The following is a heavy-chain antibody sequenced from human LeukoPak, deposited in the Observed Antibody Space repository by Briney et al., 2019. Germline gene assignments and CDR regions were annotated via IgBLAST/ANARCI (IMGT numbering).Heavy chain of an antibody. V-gene: IGHV4-34*01. Sequence: SETLSLTCAVYGWTFRGYYWSWIRQPPGKGLEWMGEINHSGSTNYNPSLKSRVTISVDRSKNQFSLKLSSVTAADTAVYYCARGHDYGDYVGYYYGMDVWGQGTTVTVSS. CDR2: INHSGST. CDR1: GWTFRGYY. D-gene: IGHD4-17*01. J-gene: IGHJ6*02. CDR3: ARGHDYGDYVGYYYGMDV.